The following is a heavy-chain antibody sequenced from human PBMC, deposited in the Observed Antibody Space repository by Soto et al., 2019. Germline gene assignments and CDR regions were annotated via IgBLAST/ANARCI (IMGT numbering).Heavy chain of an antibody. D-gene: IGHD5-12*01. CDR3: ARRAYSGYDL. CDR2: INHRGSA. Sequence: QVQLQQWGAGLLKPSETLSRSCAVYVGSFSNYYWSWIRQPPGKGLEWIGEINHRGSANYNPSLKSRVTISVDRSKNQFSLKLSSVTAADTAVYYCARRAYSGYDLWGQGALVTVSS. V-gene: IGHV4-34*02. CDR1: VGSFSNYY. J-gene: IGHJ5*02.